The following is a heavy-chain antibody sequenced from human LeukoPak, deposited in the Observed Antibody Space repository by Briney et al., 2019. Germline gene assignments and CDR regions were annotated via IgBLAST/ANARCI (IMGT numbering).Heavy chain of an antibody. V-gene: IGHV1-69*13. Sequence: AVKVSCKASGGTFSIYAISWGRQAPGQGGEWMGGIIPIFGTANYAQKFQGRVTITADESTSTAYMELSSLRSEDTAVYYCARAQPTGTTTGGYYGMDVWGQGTTVTVSS. CDR3: ARAQPTGTTTGGYYGMDV. D-gene: IGHD1-1*01. CDR1: GGTFSIYA. CDR2: IIPIFGTA. J-gene: IGHJ6*02.